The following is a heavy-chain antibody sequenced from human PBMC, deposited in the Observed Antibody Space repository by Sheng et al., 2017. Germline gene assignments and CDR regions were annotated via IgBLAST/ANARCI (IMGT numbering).Heavy chain of an antibody. D-gene: IGHD6-13*01. CDR3: AHSPEAAPYSSSWYWFDR. J-gene: IGHJ5*02. CDR2: IYWDDDK. V-gene: IGHV2-5*02. Sequence: QITLKESGPTLVKPTQTLTLTCTFSGFSLSTSGVGVGWIRQPPGKALEWLALIYWDDDKRYSPSLKSRLTITKDTSKNQVVLTMTNMDPVDTATYYCAHSPEAAPYSSSWYWFDRWGQGTLVTVSS. CDR1: GFSLSTSGVG.